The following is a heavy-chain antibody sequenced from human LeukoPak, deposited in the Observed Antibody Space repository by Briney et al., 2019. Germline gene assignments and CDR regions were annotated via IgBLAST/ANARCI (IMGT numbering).Heavy chain of an antibody. Sequence: PGGSLRLSCAAAGFTFSRYWMSWVRQAPGKGLEWVANIKQDGSEKYYVDSVKGRFTISRDNAKNSLYLQMNSLRAEDTAVYYCAREGKGYYYDSSGYYFDYWGQGTLVTVSS. CDR2: IKQDGSEK. D-gene: IGHD3-22*01. J-gene: IGHJ4*02. CDR3: AREGKGYYYDSSGYYFDY. CDR1: GFTFSRYW. V-gene: IGHV3-7*01.